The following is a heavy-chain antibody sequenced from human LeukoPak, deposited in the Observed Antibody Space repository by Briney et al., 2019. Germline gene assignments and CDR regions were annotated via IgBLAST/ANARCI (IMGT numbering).Heavy chain of an antibody. D-gene: IGHD3-10*01. CDR1: GGSLSSRSYY. J-gene: IGHJ6*03. CDR3: ASRAIYYCYMDV. V-gene: IGHV4-39*01. Sequence: SVTLSLTRTVSGGSLSSRSYYCGWVRQPPGKGVEWIGRIYYSGSTYYNPSLTSRVTISVDTSKSQCSLQLSSVTAADTGVYCCASRAIYYCYMDVWSKGTTVTVSS. CDR2: IYYSGST.